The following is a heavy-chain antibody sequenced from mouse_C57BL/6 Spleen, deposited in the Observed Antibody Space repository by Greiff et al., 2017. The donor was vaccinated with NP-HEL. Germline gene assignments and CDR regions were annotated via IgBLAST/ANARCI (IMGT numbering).Heavy chain of an antibody. CDR1: GYTFTDYY. Sequence: QVQLKESGAELVRPGASVKLSCKASGYTFTDYYINWVKQRPGQGLEWIARIYPGSGNTYYNEKFKGKATLTAEKSSSTAYMQLSSLTSEDSAVYFCARGHYYGSSPFAYWGQGTLVTVSA. CDR3: ARGHYYGSSPFAY. CDR2: IYPGSGNT. D-gene: IGHD1-1*01. V-gene: IGHV1-76*01. J-gene: IGHJ3*01.